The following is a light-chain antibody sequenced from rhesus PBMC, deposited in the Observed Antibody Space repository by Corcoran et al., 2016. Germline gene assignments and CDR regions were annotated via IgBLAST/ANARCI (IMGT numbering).Light chain of an antibody. CDR3: HRRNSYPPT. Sequence: DIQLTQSPSSRSASVGDRVTITCRASQGISSYLAWYPQKSGKAPNLLNYDVLNLQSGVPSRFSGSGSWTYFTLTISSLQPEDFATYYCHRRNSYPPTFGPGTKLEIK. J-gene: IGKJ1*01. V-gene: IGKV1-38*01. CDR2: DVL. CDR1: QGISSY.